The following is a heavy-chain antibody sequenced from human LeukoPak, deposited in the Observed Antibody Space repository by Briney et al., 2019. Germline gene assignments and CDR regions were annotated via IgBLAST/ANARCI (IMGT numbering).Heavy chain of an antibody. CDR2: IYYSGST. CDR1: GGSISSGGYY. Sequence: PSQTLSLTCTVSGGSISSGGYYWSWIRQHPGKGLEWIGYIYYSGSTYYNPSLKSRVTISVDTSKNQFSLKLSSVTAADTAVYYCAVRYWSGVHYFDYWGQGTLVTVSS. V-gene: IGHV4-31*03. J-gene: IGHJ4*02. D-gene: IGHD3-3*01. CDR3: AVRYWSGVHYFDY.